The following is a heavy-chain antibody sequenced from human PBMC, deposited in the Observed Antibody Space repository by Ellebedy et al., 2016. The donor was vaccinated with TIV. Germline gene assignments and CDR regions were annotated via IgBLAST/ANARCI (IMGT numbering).Heavy chain of an antibody. CDR1: GGSLSSGDYY. D-gene: IGHD5-24*01. Sequence: MPGGSLRLSCTVSGGSLSSGDYYWNWIRQPPGKGLEWIAYVHYRGYTNYNPSLESRVAISLDTSKNQVSLKLTSVTAADTAVYYCAREGIDGYNYFDYWGRGILVTVSS. V-gene: IGHV4-61*08. CDR3: AREGIDGYNYFDY. J-gene: IGHJ4*02. CDR2: VHYRGYT.